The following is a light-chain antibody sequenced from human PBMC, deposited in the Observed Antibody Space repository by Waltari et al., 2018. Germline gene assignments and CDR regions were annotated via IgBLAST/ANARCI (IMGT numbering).Light chain of an antibody. CDR1: QSVSSN. V-gene: IGKV3-11*01. CDR3: QQHSDWPLT. CDR2: AAS. Sequence: DIVLTQSPATLSLSPGERATLSCRASQSVSSNLAWYQQKPGQAPRLLIYAASNRATGISARFSGSGAGTDFTLNISSLEPEDFAVYYCQQHSDWPLTFGGGTKVEIK. J-gene: IGKJ4*01.